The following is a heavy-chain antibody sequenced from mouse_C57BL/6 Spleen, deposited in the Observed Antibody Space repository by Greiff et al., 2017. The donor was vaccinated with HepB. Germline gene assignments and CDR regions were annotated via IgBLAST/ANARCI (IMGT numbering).Heavy chain of an antibody. D-gene: IGHD1-1*01. CDR3: ARSNYYGSSHAMDY. J-gene: IGHJ4*01. V-gene: IGHV1-75*01. Sequence: QVQLKQSGPELVKPGASVKISCKASGYTFTDYYINWVKQRPGQGLEWIGWIFPGSGSTYYNEKFKGKATLTVDKSSSTAYMLLSSLTSEDSAVYFCARSNYYGSSHAMDYWGQGTSVTVSS. CDR1: GYTFTDYY. CDR2: IFPGSGST.